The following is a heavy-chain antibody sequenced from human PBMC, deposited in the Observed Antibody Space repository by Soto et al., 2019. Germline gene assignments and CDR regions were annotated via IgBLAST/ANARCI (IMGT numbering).Heavy chain of an antibody. D-gene: IGHD3-22*01. Sequence: SETLSLTCTVSGGSISTGDSFWTWIRQPPGKGLEWIGHIYYSGNTYYNPSLKSRVTISVDTSKNQFSLKLSSVTAADTAVYYCARGAYYDSSGYYRFRWFDPWGQGTLVTVSS. J-gene: IGHJ5*02. CDR2: IYYSGNT. V-gene: IGHV4-30-4*01. CDR3: ARGAYYDSSGYYRFRWFDP. CDR1: GGSISTGDSF.